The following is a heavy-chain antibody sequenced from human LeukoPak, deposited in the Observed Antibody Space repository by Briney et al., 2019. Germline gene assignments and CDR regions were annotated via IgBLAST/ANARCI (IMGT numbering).Heavy chain of an antibody. Sequence: GGSLRLSCAASGFTFSSYSMNWVRQAPGKGLEWVSSISSSSSYIYYADSVKGRFTISRDNAKNSLYLQMNSLRAEDTAVYYCARDRSGDYPDYWGQGTLVTVSS. D-gene: IGHD4-17*01. J-gene: IGHJ4*02. CDR3: ARDRSGDYPDY. CDR1: GFTFSSYS. CDR2: ISSSSSYI. V-gene: IGHV3-21*01.